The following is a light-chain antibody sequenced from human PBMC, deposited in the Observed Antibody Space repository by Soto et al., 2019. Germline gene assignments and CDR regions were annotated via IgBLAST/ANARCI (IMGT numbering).Light chain of an antibody. CDR3: SSYTGSTTPVV. J-gene: IGLJ2*01. V-gene: IGLV2-14*03. CDR2: EVS. Sequence: QSALTQPASVSGSPGQSITISCTGTSSDVGGYNYVSWYQQHPGKAPKLTIYEVSNRPSGVSNRFSGSKSGNTASLTVSGLQAEDEADYYCSSYTGSTTPVVFGGGTKLTVL. CDR1: SSDVGGYNY.